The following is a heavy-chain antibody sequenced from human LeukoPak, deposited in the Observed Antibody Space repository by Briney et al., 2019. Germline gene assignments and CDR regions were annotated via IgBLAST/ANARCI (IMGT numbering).Heavy chain of an antibody. V-gene: IGHV4-59*12. D-gene: IGHD3-9*01. CDR1: GGSISSYY. CDR2: IYYSGST. Sequence: PSETLSLTCTVSGGSISSYYWSWIRQPPGKGLEWIGYIYYSGSTNYNPSLKSRVTISVDTSKNQFSLKLSSVTAADTAVYYCARDGGRYYDILTAQGWFDPWGQGTLVTVSS. CDR3: ARDGGRYYDILTAQGWFDP. J-gene: IGHJ5*02.